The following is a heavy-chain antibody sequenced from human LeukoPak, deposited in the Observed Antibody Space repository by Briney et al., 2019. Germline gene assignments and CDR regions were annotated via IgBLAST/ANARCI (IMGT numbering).Heavy chain of an antibody. V-gene: IGHV1-8*02. CDR2: MNPNSGNT. J-gene: IGHJ3*02. CDR1: GYTFTSYG. CDR3: ARGGEEDYGDYDDAFDI. Sequence: ASVKVSCKASGYTFTSYGISWVRQAPGQGLEWMGWMNPNSGNTGYAQKFQGRVTMTRNTSISTAYMELSRLRSDDTAVYYCARGGEEDYGDYDDAFDIWGQGTMVTVSS. D-gene: IGHD4-17*01.